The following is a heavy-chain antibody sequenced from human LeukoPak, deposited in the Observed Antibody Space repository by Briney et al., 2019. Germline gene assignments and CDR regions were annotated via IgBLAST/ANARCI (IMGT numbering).Heavy chain of an antibody. CDR1: GFTFSSYA. Sequence: GGSLRLSCAASGFTFSSYAMSWVRQAPGKGLEWASAISGSGGSTYYADSVKGRFTISRDNPKNTLYLQMNSLRAEDTAVYYCAKEGILTGYYSPDYWGQGTLVTVSS. CDR2: ISGSGGST. J-gene: IGHJ4*02. D-gene: IGHD3-9*01. CDR3: AKEGILTGYYSPDY. V-gene: IGHV3-23*01.